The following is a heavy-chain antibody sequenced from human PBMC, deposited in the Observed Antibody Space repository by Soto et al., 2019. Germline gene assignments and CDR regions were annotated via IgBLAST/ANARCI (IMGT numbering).Heavy chain of an antibody. J-gene: IGHJ4*02. V-gene: IGHV4-30-4*01. CDR1: GGSISSGDYY. CDR2: IYYSGST. D-gene: IGHD3-10*01. Sequence: QVQLQESGPGLVKPSQTLSLTCTVSGGSISSGDYYWRWIRQPPGQGLEWIGYIYYSGSTYYNPSLKSRVTISVDTSKNQFSLKLSSVTAADTAGYYCARGRITMVRGVSSWGQGPLVTVSS. CDR3: ARGRITMVRGVSS.